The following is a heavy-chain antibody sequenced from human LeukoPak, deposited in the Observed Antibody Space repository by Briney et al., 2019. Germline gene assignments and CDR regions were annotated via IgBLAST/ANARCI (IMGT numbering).Heavy chain of an antibody. J-gene: IGHJ4*02. CDR1: GYTFTSYG. CDR3: ARAYGRKYYDFWRGVTYYFDY. D-gene: IGHD3-3*01. Sequence: ASVKVSCKASGYTFTSYGISWVRQAPGQGLEWMGWISAYNGNTNYAQKLQGRVTMTTDTSTSTAYMELRSLRSEDTAVYYCARAYGRKYYDFWRGVTYYFDYWGQGTLVTVSS. CDR2: ISAYNGNT. V-gene: IGHV1-18*01.